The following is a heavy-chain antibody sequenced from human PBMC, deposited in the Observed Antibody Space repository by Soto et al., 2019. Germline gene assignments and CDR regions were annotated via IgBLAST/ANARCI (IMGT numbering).Heavy chain of an antibody. CDR3: ASDRSLGSNWYYYLES. J-gene: IGHJ4*02. CDR2: ISSSSSAI. D-gene: IGHD3-16*01. V-gene: IGHV3-48*02. CDR1: GFTFSTYA. Sequence: PGGSLRLSCAASGFTFSTYAMNWVRHFPGRGLEWVSYISSSSSAIDYADSVKGRFTVSRDNAKNSLYLQMNSLRDEDTAVYYCASDRSLGSNWYYYLESWGQGTLVTVSS.